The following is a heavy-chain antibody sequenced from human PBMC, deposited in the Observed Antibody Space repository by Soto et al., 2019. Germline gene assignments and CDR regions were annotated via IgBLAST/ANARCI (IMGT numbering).Heavy chain of an antibody. CDR1: GLTLDTYE. CDR2: ISSSGGTT. Sequence: GGSLRLSCVASGLTLDTYEMNWVRQAPGKGLEWVSYISSSGGTTSYADSVKGRFTVSRDNAKNSLYLQMNSLRAEDTAVYYCARGWVAGLNLDCWGQGPLVTVSS. V-gene: IGHV3-48*03. J-gene: IGHJ4*02. CDR3: ARGWVAGLNLDC. D-gene: IGHD6-19*01.